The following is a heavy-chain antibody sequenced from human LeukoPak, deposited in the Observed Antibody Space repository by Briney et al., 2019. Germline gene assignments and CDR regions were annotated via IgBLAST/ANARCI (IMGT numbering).Heavy chain of an antibody. Sequence: ASVKVSCKASGYTFTDYYVHWVRQAPGQGLEWMGWINPKTGGTNYAQKFQGRVTMTRDTSVSTVSMELSRLTSDDTAIYYCARDHNWNAFDHWGQGTQVTVSS. J-gene: IGHJ4*02. CDR3: ARDHNWNAFDH. V-gene: IGHV1-2*02. D-gene: IGHD1-1*01. CDR2: INPKTGGT. CDR1: GYTFTDYY.